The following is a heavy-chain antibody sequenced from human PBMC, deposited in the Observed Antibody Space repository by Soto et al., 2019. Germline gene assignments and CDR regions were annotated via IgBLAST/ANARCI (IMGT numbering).Heavy chain of an antibody. Sequence: VGSLRLSCAASGFTFSRYGMNWVRQAPWKVLEWVSAISGSGSTTYYADSLKGRFTISRDNSKHTLYLQMNSLRAEDSALYYCAKGQGEYQVLAKYYFDNWGQGTLVTVSS. CDR1: GFTFSRYG. J-gene: IGHJ4*02. CDR2: ISGSGSTT. D-gene: IGHD2-2*01. V-gene: IGHV3-23*01. CDR3: AKGQGEYQVLAKYYFDN.